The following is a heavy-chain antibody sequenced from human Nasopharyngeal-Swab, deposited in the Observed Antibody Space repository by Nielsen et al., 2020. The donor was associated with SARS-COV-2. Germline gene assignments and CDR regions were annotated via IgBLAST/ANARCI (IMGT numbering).Heavy chain of an antibody. J-gene: IGHJ4*02. Sequence: GGSLRLSCAASGFTLSNAWMNWVRQAPGKGLEWVGLIKSDSDGGTIDYAAPVKGSFTISRDDSENTLHLQMNSLKTEDAAVYYCTRDSVGWLVTYWGQGTLVTVSS. CDR1: GFTLSNAW. V-gene: IGHV3-15*07. CDR2: IKSDSDGGTI. CDR3: TRDSVGWLVTY. D-gene: IGHD6-19*01.